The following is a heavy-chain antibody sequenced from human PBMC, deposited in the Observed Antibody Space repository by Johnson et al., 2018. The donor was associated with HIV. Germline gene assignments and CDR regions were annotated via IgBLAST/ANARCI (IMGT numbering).Heavy chain of an antibody. CDR2: ISGSGGST. CDR3: AKESKWVIGGEPLRPLRFDI. J-gene: IGHJ3*02. V-gene: IGHV3-23*04. CDR1: GFTFSSYA. Sequence: EVQLVESGGGLVQPGGSLRLACAASGFTFSSYAMSWVRQAPGKGLEWVSAISGSGGSTYYADSVKGRFTISRDNSKNTLYVQMNSLRAEDTAVYFCAKESKWVIGGEPLRPLRFDILGQGKMVPVSS. D-gene: IGHD1-26*01.